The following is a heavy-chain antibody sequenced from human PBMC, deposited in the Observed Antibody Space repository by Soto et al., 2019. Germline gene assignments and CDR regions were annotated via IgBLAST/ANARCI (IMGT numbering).Heavy chain of an antibody. Sequence: ASMKGSLQGSLYTLTPHHIHRVRQAPGQGLEWMGWINPNSGGTNYAQKFQGWVTMTRDTSISTAYMELSRLRSDDTAVYYCARVSIFGVVISWFDPWGQGTLVTVSS. CDR2: INPNSGGT. CDR3: ARVSIFGVVISWFDP. D-gene: IGHD3-3*01. CDR1: LYTLTPHH. V-gene: IGHV1-2*04. J-gene: IGHJ5*02.